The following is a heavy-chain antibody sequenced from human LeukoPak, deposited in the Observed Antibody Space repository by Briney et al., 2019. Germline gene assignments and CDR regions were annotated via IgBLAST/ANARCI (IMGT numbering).Heavy chain of an antibody. CDR1: GFTLTDAW. J-gene: IGHJ4*02. Sequence: PGGSLRLSCAASGFTLTDAWVSWVRQPPGKGLEWVSSISSSSSYIYYADSVKGRFTISRDNAKNSLYLQMNSLRAEDTAVYYCASELPYFDYWGQGTLVTVSS. CDR3: ASELPYFDY. V-gene: IGHV3-21*01. CDR2: ISSSSSYI. D-gene: IGHD1-26*01.